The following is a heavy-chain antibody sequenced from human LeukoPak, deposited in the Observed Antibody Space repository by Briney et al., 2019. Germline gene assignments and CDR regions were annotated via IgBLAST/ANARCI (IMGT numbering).Heavy chain of an antibody. CDR3: ASTSPNFGGPCYFDY. J-gene: IGHJ4*02. D-gene: IGHD3-16*01. Sequence: SETLSLTCAVYGGSFSGYYWSWLRQPPGKGLEWIGEINHSGSTNYNPSLKSRVTISVDTSKNQFSLKLSSVTAADTAVYYCASTSPNFGGPCYFDYWGQGTLVTVSS. V-gene: IGHV4-34*01. CDR1: GGSFSGYY. CDR2: INHSGST.